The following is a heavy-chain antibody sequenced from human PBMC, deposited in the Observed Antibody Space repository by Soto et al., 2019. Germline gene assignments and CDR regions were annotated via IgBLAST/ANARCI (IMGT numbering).Heavy chain of an antibody. CDR3: ARGRGAADLRGAFDI. D-gene: IGHD6-13*01. Sequence: SKTLSLTCAVYGGSFSGHYCSWIRQPPGKGLEWIGEINHSGSTNYNPSLKSRVTISVDTSKNQFSLKLSSVTAADTAVYYCARGRGAADLRGAFDIWGQGTMVTVSS. V-gene: IGHV4-34*01. CDR1: GGSFSGHY. J-gene: IGHJ3*02. CDR2: INHSGST.